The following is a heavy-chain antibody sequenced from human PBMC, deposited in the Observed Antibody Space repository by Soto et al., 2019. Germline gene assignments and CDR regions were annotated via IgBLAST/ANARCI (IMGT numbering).Heavy chain of an antibody. CDR2: IIPIFGTA. D-gene: IGHD3-3*01. J-gene: IGHJ4*02. Sequence: QVQLVQSGAEVKKPGSSVKVSCKASGGTFSSYAISWVRQAPGQGLEWMGGIIPIFGTANYAQKFQGRVTITADESPSTAYMELSSLRSEDTAVYYCARLPSQSGSGYSGGDYWGQGTLVTVSS. CDR1: GGTFSSYA. CDR3: ARLPSQSGSGYSGGDY. V-gene: IGHV1-69*01.